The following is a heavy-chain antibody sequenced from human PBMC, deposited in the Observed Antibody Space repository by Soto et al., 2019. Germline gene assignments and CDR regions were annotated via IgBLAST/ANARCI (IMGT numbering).Heavy chain of an antibody. D-gene: IGHD1-26*01. CDR1: GFTFSNYG. Sequence: DVQLLESGGGLVQPGGSLRLSCVASGFTFSNYGMSWVRQAPGKGLEWVSAISGSGGSTYYADSVKGRFTISRDNSKNTLYLQMNSLRADDAAVYYCAKGVMSTTRGKTFDYWGQGTLVTVSS. CDR3: AKGVMSTTRGKTFDY. CDR2: ISGSGGST. J-gene: IGHJ4*02. V-gene: IGHV3-23*01.